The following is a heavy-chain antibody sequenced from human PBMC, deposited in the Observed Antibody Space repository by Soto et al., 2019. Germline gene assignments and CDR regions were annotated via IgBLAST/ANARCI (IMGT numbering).Heavy chain of an antibody. V-gene: IGHV3-30*18. CDR2: ISYDGSNK. CDR3: AKDSIRGYCSSTSCHPPDY. J-gene: IGHJ4*02. CDR1: GFTFSSYG. D-gene: IGHD2-2*01. Sequence: QVQLVESGGGVVQSGRSLRLSCAASGFTFSSYGMHWVRQAPGKGLEWVAVISYDGSNKYYADSVKGRFTISRDNSKNTLYLQMNSLRAEDTAVYYCAKDSIRGYCSSTSCHPPDYWGQGTLVTVSS.